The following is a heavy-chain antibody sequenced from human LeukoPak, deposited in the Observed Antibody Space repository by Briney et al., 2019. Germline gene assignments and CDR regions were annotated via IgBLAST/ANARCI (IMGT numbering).Heavy chain of an antibody. J-gene: IGHJ4*02. D-gene: IGHD2-2*01. V-gene: IGHV1-2*02. CDR2: INPNSGGT. Sequence: GASVKVSCKASGYTFTGYYMHWVRQAPGQGLEWMGWINPNSGGTNYAQKFQGRVTMTRDTSISTAYMELSRLRSDDTAVYYCARDIVVVPAAGDDYWGQGTLVTVSS. CDR3: ARDIVVVPAAGDDY. CDR1: GYTFTGYY.